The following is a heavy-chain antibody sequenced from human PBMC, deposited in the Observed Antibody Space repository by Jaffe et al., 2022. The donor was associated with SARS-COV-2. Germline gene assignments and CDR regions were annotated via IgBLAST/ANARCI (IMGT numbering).Heavy chain of an antibody. Sequence: QVQLVQSGAEVKKPGASVKVSCKASGYTFTSYAMHWVRQAPGQRLEWMGWINAGNGNTKYSQKFQGRVTITRDTSASTAYMELSSLRSEDTAVYYCARDTVVVAATPSCGMDVWGQGTTVTVSS. V-gene: IGHV1-3*01. CDR1: GYTFTSYA. J-gene: IGHJ6*02. D-gene: IGHD2-15*01. CDR3: ARDTVVVAATPSCGMDV. CDR2: INAGNGNT.